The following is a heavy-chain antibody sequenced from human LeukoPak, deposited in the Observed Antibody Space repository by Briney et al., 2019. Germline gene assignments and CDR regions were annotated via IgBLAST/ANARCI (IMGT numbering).Heavy chain of an antibody. CDR2: IYYSGST. CDR3: ARHIAVAGTRYYYMDV. D-gene: IGHD6-19*01. J-gene: IGHJ6*03. Sequence: SETLSLTCTVSGGSISSSSYYWGWIRQPPGKGLEWIGSIYYSGSTYYNPSLKSRVTISVDTSKNQFSLKLTSVTAADTAVYYCARHIAVAGTRYYYMDVWGKGTTVTVSS. CDR1: GGSISSSSYY. V-gene: IGHV4-39*01.